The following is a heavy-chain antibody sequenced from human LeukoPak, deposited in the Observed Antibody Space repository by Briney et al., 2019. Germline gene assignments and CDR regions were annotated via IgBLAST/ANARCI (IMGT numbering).Heavy chain of an antibody. V-gene: IGHV3-23*01. J-gene: IGHJ4*02. CDR3: AKEIAVAGRPLLDS. CDR1: GFSFSSYA. CDR2: ISARDGST. D-gene: IGHD6-19*01. Sequence: GGSLRLSRAASGFSFSSYAMSWVRQAPGKGPEWVSGISARDGSTWYGDSAKGRFTISRDISKNTLYLQMNSLRADDTAVYYCAKEIAVAGRPLLDSWGQGTLVTVSS.